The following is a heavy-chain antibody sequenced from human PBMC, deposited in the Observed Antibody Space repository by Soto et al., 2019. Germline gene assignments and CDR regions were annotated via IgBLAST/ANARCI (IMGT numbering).Heavy chain of an antibody. CDR2: MNPNSGNT. CDR3: AAIAVADYYYYYYMDV. J-gene: IGHJ6*03. V-gene: IGHV1-8*01. Sequence: ASVKVSCKASGYTFTSYDINWVRQATGQGLERMGWMNPNSGNTGYAQKFQGRVTMTRNTSISTAYMELSSLRSEDTAVYYCAAIAVADYYYYYYMDVWGKGTTVTVSS. D-gene: IGHD6-19*01. CDR1: GYTFTSYD.